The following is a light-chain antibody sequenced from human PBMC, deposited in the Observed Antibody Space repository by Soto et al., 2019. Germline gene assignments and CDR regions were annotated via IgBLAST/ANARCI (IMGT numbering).Light chain of an antibody. V-gene: IGLV1-44*01. CDR2: SNN. CDR3: AAWDDSLNGWV. CDR1: SSNIGSNT. J-gene: IGLJ3*02. Sequence: QSVLTQPPSASGTPGQRVTISCSGSSSNIGSNTVNWYQQLPGTAPKLLIYSNNQRPSGVPDRFSGSKSGTSASLAISGLQYEHEADYYCAAWDDSLNGWVFGGGTKLTVL.